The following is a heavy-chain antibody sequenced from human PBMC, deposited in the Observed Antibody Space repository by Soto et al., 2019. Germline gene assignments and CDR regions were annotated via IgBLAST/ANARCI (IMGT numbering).Heavy chain of an antibody. CDR2: IDPYETGI. V-gene: IGHV3-74*01. D-gene: IGHD2-15*01. CDR3: TSDIFGGRHX. CDR1: GFAFSSYW. J-gene: IGHJ4*02. Sequence: PGGSLRLSCAASGFAFSSYWMHWVRQAPGKGLVWVSRIDPYETGINYADSVKVRFTISRDNAKNTLYLQMNSLRAEDTAVYYCTSDIFGGRHXWGQGTLVTVSX.